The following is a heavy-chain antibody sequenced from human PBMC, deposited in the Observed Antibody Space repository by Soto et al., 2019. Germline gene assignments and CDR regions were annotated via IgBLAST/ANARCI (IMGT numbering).Heavy chain of an antibody. CDR1: GYSFTSYW. CDR3: ARTAAAGKYYYGMDV. V-gene: IGHV5-51*01. CDR2: IYPGDSDT. D-gene: IGHD6-13*01. Sequence: PGECLKISCKGSGYSFTSYWIGWVRQMPGKGLECMGIIYPGDSDTRYSPSFQGQVTISADKSISTAYLQWSSLKASDTAMYYCARTAAAGKYYYGMDVWAQGTTVTVSS. J-gene: IGHJ6*02.